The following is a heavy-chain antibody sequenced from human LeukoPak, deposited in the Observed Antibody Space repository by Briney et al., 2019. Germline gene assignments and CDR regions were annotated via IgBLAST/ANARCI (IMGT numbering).Heavy chain of an antibody. CDR3: ARASWVSSTDAVR. CDR1: GLSFSTFA. D-gene: IGHD3-16*01. J-gene: IGHJ4*02. CDR2: LRGNGET. Sequence: GGSLRLSCAASGLSFSTFAMSWVRQGPARGLVWVSSLRGNGETFYAESVKGRFTLSSDSSRNTVYLHLNNLKVEDTAMYYCARASWVSSTDAVRWGQGTLVTVSS. V-gene: IGHV3-23*01.